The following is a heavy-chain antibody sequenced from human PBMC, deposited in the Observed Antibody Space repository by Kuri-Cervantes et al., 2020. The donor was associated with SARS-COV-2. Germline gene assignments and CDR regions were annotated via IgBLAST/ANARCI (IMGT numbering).Heavy chain of an antibody. D-gene: IGHD2-15*01. Sequence: SETLSLTCTVSGGSISSHYWSWIRQPPGKGLKWIGYIYYSGSTNYNPSLKSRVTISVDTSKNQFSLKLSSVTAADTAVYYCARDMVGRQYYYYYMDVWGKGTTVTVSS. CDR1: GGSISSHY. J-gene: IGHJ6*03. CDR3: ARDMVGRQYYYYYMDV. V-gene: IGHV4-59*11. CDR2: IYYSGST.